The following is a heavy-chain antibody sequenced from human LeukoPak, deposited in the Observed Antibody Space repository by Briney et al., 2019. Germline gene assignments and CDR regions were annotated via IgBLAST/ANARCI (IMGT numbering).Heavy chain of an antibody. Sequence: PSETLSLTCTVSGGSISSGSHYWGWIRQPPGKGLEWIGNIYYTGSTYYNPSLKSRVTISIDTSKNQFSLRLSSVTAADTAVYFCARGGYYGSGNDFRFDPWGQGTLVTVSS. CDR1: GGSISSGSHY. V-gene: IGHV4-39*07. CDR2: IYYTGST. CDR3: ARGGYYGSGNDFRFDP. J-gene: IGHJ5*02. D-gene: IGHD3-10*01.